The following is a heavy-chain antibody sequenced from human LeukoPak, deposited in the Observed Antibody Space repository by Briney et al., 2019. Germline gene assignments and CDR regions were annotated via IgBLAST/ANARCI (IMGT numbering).Heavy chain of an antibody. D-gene: IGHD3-16*02. CDR3: ARIMITFGGVIVYAFDI. V-gene: IGHV3-66*01. J-gene: IGHJ3*02. CDR1: GFTVSNNY. CDR2: IYSGGTT. Sequence: PGGSLRLSCAASGFTVSNNYMSWVRQAPGKGLEWVSVIYSGGTTYYADSVRGRFTISRDNAKNSLYLQMNSLRAEDTAVYYCARIMITFGGVIVYAFDIWGQGTMVTVSS.